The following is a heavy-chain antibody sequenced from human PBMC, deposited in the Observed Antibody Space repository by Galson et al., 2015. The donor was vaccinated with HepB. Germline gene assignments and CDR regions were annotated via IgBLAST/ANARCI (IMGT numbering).Heavy chain of an antibody. CDR1: GFTFSDYY. D-gene: IGHD3-22*01. V-gene: IGHV3-11*06. J-gene: IGHJ4*02. Sequence: SLRLSCAASGFTFSDYYMSWIRQAPGRGLEWVSYISSSSSYTNYADSVKGRFTISRDNAKNSLYLQMNSLRAEDTAVYYCATTRVITYFDYWGQGTLVTVSS. CDR3: ATTRVITYFDY. CDR2: ISSSSSYT.